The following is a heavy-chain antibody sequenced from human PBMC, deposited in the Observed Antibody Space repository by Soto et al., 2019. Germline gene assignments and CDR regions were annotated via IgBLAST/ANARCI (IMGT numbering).Heavy chain of an antibody. CDR2: IYYSGST. V-gene: IGHV4-30-4*01. J-gene: IGHJ5*02. CDR3: ARAQSSGYLQTGFDP. D-gene: IGHD3-22*01. CDR1: GGSISSGDYY. Sequence: SETLSLTCTVSGGSISSGDYYWSWIRQPPGKGLEWIGYIYYSGSTYYNPSLKSRVTISVDTSKNQFSLKLSSVTAADTAVYYCARAQSSGYLQTGFDPWGQGTLVTVSS.